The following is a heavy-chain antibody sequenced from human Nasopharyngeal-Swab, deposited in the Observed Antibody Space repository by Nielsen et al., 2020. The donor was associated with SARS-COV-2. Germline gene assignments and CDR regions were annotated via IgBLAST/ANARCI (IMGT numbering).Heavy chain of an antibody. CDR2: ISDSGDTT. D-gene: IGHD6-25*01. J-gene: IGHJ6*02. V-gene: IGHV3-23*01. Sequence: VRQAPGKGLFWVSTISDSGDTTFYADSVKGRFTISRDRAKNALYLQMDSLRGEDTAVYYCAGGAAGMDVWGQGITVTVSS. CDR3: AGGAAGMDV.